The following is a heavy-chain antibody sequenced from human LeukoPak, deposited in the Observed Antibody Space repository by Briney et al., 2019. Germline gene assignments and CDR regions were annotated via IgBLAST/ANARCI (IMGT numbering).Heavy chain of an antibody. Sequence: SETLSLTCTVSGGSISNYYWGWIRQAPGKGLEWIGSIYYSGNTYYNSSLKSRVTMSLDTSKNQFSLNLFSVTAADTAMYYCAREKRKVKSYDYWGQGTLVTVSS. CDR2: IYYSGNT. CDR1: GGSISNYY. CDR3: AREKRKVKSYDY. D-gene: IGHD2-21*01. J-gene: IGHJ4*02. V-gene: IGHV4-39*07.